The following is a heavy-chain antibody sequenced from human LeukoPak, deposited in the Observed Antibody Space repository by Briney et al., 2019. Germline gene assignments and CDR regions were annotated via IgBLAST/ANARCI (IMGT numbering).Heavy chain of an antibody. Sequence: PSETLSLTCAVYGGSFSGYYGSWIRQPPGKGLEWIGEINHSGSTNYNPYPTSRVTISVDTSKNQFSLQLSYVTAADTAVYYCALKVFVRKTRFDPWGQGTLVTVSS. J-gene: IGHJ5*02. CDR2: INHSGST. CDR1: GGSFSGYY. V-gene: IGHV4-34*01. CDR3: ALKVFVRKTRFDP. D-gene: IGHD1-14*01.